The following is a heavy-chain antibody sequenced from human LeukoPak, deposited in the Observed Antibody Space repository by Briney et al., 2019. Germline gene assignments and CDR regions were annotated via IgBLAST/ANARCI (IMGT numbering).Heavy chain of an antibody. D-gene: IGHD3-22*01. V-gene: IGHV4-4*08. CDR2: IYSNGIT. Sequence: SETLSLTCTASGASIFSYYWNWIRQPPGKGLEWIGYIYSNGITSYNPSLRSRGTISIATSKNQFSLRLRSVTAADTAIYYCARRAYYDSSGYSPAPGYFDLWGRGTLVSVSS. CDR1: GASIFSYY. J-gene: IGHJ2*01. CDR3: ARRAYYDSSGYSPAPGYFDL.